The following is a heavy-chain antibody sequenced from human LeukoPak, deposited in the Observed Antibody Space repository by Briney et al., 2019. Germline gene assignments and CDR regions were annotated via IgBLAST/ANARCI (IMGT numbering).Heavy chain of an antibody. CDR3: ARYQGSVTVVTPSPLDY. V-gene: IGHV3-11*01. CDR2: ISSSGSTI. D-gene: IGHD4-23*01. Sequence: GGSLRLSCAASGFTFSDYYMSWIRHAPRKGLEWGSYISSSGSTIYYVDSVKGRFTISRDNAKNSLYLQMTSLRAEDTAVYYCARYQGSVTVVTPSPLDYWGQGTLVTVSS. J-gene: IGHJ4*02. CDR1: GFTFSDYY.